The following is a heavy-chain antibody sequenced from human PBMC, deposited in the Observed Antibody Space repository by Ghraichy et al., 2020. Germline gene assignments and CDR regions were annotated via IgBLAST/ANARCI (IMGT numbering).Heavy chain of an antibody. CDR3: ARARATVVTRFDY. CDR2: IIPILGIA. D-gene: IGHD4-23*01. CDR1: GGTFSSYT. Sequence: SVKVSCKASGGTFSSYTISWVRQAPGQGLEWMGRIIPILGIANYAQKFQGRVTITADKSTSTAYMELSSLRSEDTAVYYCARARATVVTRFDYWGQGTLVTVSS. V-gene: IGHV1-69*02. J-gene: IGHJ4*02.